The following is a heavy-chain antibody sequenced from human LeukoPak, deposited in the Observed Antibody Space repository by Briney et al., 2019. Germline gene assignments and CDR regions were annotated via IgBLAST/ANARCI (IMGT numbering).Heavy chain of an antibody. CDR3: ARDPGDIVATIGWFDP. V-gene: IGHV3-49*04. Sequence: GGSLRLSCTASGFTFGDYAMSWVRQAPGKGLEWVGFIRSKAYGGTTEYAASVKGRFTISRDDSKSIAYLQMNSLRAEDTAVYYCARDPGDIVATIGWFDPWGQGTLVTVSS. J-gene: IGHJ5*02. CDR1: GFTFGDYA. D-gene: IGHD5-12*01. CDR2: IRSKAYGGTT.